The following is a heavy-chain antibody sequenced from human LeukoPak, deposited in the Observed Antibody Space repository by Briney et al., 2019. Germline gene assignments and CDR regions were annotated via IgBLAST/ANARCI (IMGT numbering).Heavy chain of an antibody. Sequence: GGSLRLSFAASGFTFSSYWMGWVRQAPGKGLEWVANIKQDGSEKYYVDSVRGRFTISRDNAKNSLYLQMNSLRAEDTAVYYCARVSTMVRGVIRYWGQGTLVTVSS. CDR3: ARVSTMVRGVIRY. V-gene: IGHV3-7*01. CDR2: IKQDGSEK. J-gene: IGHJ4*02. D-gene: IGHD3-10*01. CDR1: GFTFSSYW.